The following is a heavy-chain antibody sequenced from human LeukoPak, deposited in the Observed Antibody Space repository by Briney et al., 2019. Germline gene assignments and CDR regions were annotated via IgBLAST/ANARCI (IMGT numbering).Heavy chain of an antibody. J-gene: IGHJ4*02. D-gene: IGHD3-16*02. CDR3: ARAFQSLGGLSLPDY. Sequence: GASVKVSCKASGYTFTGYYMHWVRQAPGQGLEWVGWIHPSTGNPTYAQGFTGRFVFSLDTSVSTTYLQISSLKAEDTAVYFCARAFQSLGGLSLPDYWGQGTLVTVSS. CDR1: GYTFTGYY. V-gene: IGHV7-4-1*02. CDR2: IHPSTGNP.